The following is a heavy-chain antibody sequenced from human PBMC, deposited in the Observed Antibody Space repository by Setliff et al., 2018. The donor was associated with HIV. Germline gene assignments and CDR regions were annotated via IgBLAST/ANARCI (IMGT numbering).Heavy chain of an antibody. CDR1: GGSFNILG. CDR3: ATGRHYYDSSDYPANPFDV. J-gene: IGHJ3*01. Sequence: ASVKVSCKASGGSFNILGFTWVRQAPGQGLEWVGGIIPVVDAPIYAQNFQGRVTITADGSTSTAYMELTSLRSEDTAVYYCATGRHYYDSSDYPANPFDVWGQGTLVTVSS. CDR2: IIPVVDAP. D-gene: IGHD3-22*01. V-gene: IGHV1-69*13.